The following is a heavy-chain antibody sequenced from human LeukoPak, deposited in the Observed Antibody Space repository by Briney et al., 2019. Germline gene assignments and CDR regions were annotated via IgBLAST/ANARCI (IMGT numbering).Heavy chain of an antibody. D-gene: IGHD6-13*01. CDR2: IYYSGST. CDR3: AREVAAAGFDY. Sequence: ASETLSLTCAVSGGSISSSTYYWSWIRQPPGKGLEWIGYIYYSGSTNYNPSLKSRVTISVDTSKNQFSLKLSSVTAADTAVYYCAREVAAAGFDYWGQGTLVTVSS. V-gene: IGHV4-61*01. CDR1: GGSISSSTYY. J-gene: IGHJ4*02.